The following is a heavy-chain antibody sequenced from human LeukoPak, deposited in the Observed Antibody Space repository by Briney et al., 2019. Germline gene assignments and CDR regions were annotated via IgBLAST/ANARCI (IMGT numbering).Heavy chain of an antibody. Sequence: PGGSLRLSCAASGFTFSSYGMHWVRQAPGKGLEWVAVISYDGSNKYYADSVKGRFTISRDNSKNTLYLQMDSLKTEDTAVYYCSIQFYYDRSGYWGGDYWGQGTLVTVSS. V-gene: IGHV3-30*03. CDR1: GFTFSSYG. D-gene: IGHD3-22*01. CDR2: ISYDGSNK. J-gene: IGHJ4*02. CDR3: SIQFYYDRSGYWGGDY.